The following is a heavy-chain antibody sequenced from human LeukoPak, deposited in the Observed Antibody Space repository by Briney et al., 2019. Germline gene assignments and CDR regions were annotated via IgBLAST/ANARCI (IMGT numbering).Heavy chain of an antibody. CDR1: GFTFSSCS. CDR2: ISSSSSYI. CDR3: AYTPGQQVDY. V-gene: IGHV3-21*01. D-gene: IGHD6-13*01. J-gene: IGHJ4*02. Sequence: PGGSLRLSCAASGFTFSSCSMNWVRQAPGKGLEWVSSISSSSSYIYYADSVKGRFTISRDNAKNSLYLQMNSLRAEDTAVYYCAYTPGQQVDYWGQGTLVTVSS.